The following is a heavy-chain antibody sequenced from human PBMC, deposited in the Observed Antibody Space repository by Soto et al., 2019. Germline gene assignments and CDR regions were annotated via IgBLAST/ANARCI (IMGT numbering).Heavy chain of an antibody. J-gene: IGHJ6*02. D-gene: IGHD2-15*01. V-gene: IGHV1-69*13. CDR2: IIPISGTT. CDR3: ARGYCSGGNCYSGMDV. CDR1: GGTFSTHA. Sequence: SVKVSCKASGGTFSTHAIIWVRQAPGHGLEWMGGIIPISGTTYYTQKFQGRVTITADEPTSTAFMELSSLKSEDTAVFYCARGYCSGGNCYSGMDVWGQGTMVTRLL.